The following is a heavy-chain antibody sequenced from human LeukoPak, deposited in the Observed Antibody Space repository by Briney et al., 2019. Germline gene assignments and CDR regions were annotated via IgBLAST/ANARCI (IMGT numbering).Heavy chain of an antibody. Sequence: PGGSLRLSCAASGFTFSSYSMNWVRQAPGKGLEWVSSISSSSSYIYYADSVKGRFTISRDNSKNTLYLQMNSLRAEDTAVYYCAKDLGGEFDYWGQGTLVTVSS. V-gene: IGHV3-21*01. CDR3: AKDLGGEFDY. CDR1: GFTFSSYS. D-gene: IGHD3-16*01. J-gene: IGHJ4*02. CDR2: ISSSSSYI.